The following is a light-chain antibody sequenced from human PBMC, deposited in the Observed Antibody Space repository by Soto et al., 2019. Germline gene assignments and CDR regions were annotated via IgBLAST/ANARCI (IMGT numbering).Light chain of an antibody. CDR1: QDISVY. V-gene: IGKV1-27*01. CDR2: SAS. CDR3: QKFHTAPLT. J-gene: IGKJ5*01. Sequence: DIQMTQSPSSLSASVGDRVTITCRASQDISVYLAWYQQKPGKVPKLLIYSASTLQSGFPSRFIGSGSGTDFTLTISSLQPEDVATYYCQKFHTAPLTFGQGTRLEIK.